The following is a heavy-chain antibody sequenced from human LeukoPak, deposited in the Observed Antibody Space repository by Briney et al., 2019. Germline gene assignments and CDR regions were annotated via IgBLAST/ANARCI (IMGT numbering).Heavy chain of an antibody. J-gene: IGHJ4*02. D-gene: IGHD1-14*01. CDR3: AKNWDRLDS. CDR1: GFSFSSYG. V-gene: IGHV3-30*18. CDR2: ISYDGSDK. Sequence: TGGSLRLSCAASGFSFSSYGMHWVRQAPGKGLEWVALISYDGSDKYYADSVKGRFTISRDNSKNTLSLQMSSLRQEDTAVYHCAKNWDRLDSWGQGTLVTVSS.